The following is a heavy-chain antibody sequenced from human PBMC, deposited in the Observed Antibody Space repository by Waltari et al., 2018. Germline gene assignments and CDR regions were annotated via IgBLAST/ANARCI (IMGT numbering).Heavy chain of an antibody. CDR1: GGSNTSSNW. D-gene: IGHD2-2*01. CDR3: ASTLSQESTGYDY. V-gene: IGHV4-4*02. Sequence: QVQLQESGQGLVKPSGALSLTSAVSGGSNTSSNWWSWVRQPPGKGLEWIGEIYHSGSTNYNPSLKSRVTISVDKSKNQFSLKLSSVTAADTAVYYCASTLSQESTGYDYWGQGTLVTVSS. J-gene: IGHJ4*02. CDR2: IYHSGST.